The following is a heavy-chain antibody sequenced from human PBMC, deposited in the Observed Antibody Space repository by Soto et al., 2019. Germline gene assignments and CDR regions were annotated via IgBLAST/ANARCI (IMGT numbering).Heavy chain of an antibody. V-gene: IGHV1-69*13. CDR2: IIPIFGTA. CDR1: GGTFSSCS. CDR3: ARVPRYYHSSGYYYADAFDI. J-gene: IGHJ3*02. Sequence: SVNVSCKASGGTFSSCSISWVRRAPGQGLEWMGGIIPIFGTANYAQKFQGRVTITADESTSTAYMELSSLRSEDTAVYYCARVPRYYHSSGYYYADAFDIWGQGTMVTFSS. D-gene: IGHD3-22*01.